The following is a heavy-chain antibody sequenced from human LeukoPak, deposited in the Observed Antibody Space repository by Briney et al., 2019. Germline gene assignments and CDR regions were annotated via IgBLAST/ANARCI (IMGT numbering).Heavy chain of an antibody. Sequence: SETLSLTCTVSGGSLSSGTYYWRWLRQPAGKGLEWLGRIYKSGSTNYNPSLKSRVTISVDTSKNQFSLKLSSVTAADTAVYYCARRFYYGSGSFDYWGQGTLVTVSS. CDR1: GGSLSSGTYY. CDR2: IYKSGST. J-gene: IGHJ4*02. D-gene: IGHD3-10*01. V-gene: IGHV4-61*02. CDR3: ARRFYYGSGSFDY.